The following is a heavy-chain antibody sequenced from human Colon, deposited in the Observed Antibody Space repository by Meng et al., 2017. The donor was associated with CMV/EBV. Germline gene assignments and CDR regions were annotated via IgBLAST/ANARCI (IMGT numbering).Heavy chain of an antibody. CDR1: AIIFSDSG. J-gene: IGHJ4*02. Sequence: GESLKISCKLSAIIFSDSGMDWVRQAPGKGLEWVAFIRHDGLPSYAASVKGRFSISRDSSKNTVDLQMNSLRTEDSAVYFCVRGINLGMDVWGQGTLVTVSS. D-gene: IGHD1-14*01. CDR2: IRHDGLP. V-gene: IGHV3-30*02. CDR3: VRGINLGMDV.